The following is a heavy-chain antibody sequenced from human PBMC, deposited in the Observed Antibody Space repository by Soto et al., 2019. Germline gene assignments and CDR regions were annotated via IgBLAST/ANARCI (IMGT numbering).Heavy chain of an antibody. CDR1: GGSIGTYY. CDR3: ARDSTDHWFDP. CDR2: IYYSGTT. Sequence: SETLSLTCTVSGGSIGTYYWSWIRQSPGKGLEWIANIYYSGTTNYNLSLKSQVTISMDTSKNQFSLTLSSVTAADTAVYYCARDSTDHWFDPWGQGILVSFSS. J-gene: IGHJ5*02. V-gene: IGHV4-59*01.